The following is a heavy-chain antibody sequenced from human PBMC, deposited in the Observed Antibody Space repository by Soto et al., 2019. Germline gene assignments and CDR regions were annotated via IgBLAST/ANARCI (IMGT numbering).Heavy chain of an antibody. CDR2: IWSDGSNK. CDR1: GFTVSSSG. CDR3: ARDLGSSPLDY. D-gene: IGHD6-6*01. J-gene: IGHJ4*02. V-gene: IGHV3-33*01. Sequence: QVQLVESGGGVVQPGRSLRLSCAASGFTVSSSGMHWVRQAPGKGLEWVAVIWSDGSNKYYADSVKGRFTISRDNSKNTLYLQMNRLKAEDTAVYYCARDLGSSPLDYWGQGTLVTVSS.